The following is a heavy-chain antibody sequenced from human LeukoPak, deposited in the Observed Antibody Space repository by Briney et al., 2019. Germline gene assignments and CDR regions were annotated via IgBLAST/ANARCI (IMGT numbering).Heavy chain of an antibody. Sequence: SETLSLTCTVSGDSISTSTFYWGWIRQPPGKGLEWIGSIYYSGSTYYNPSLKSRVTMFVDTSKNQFSLKLNSVTAADTADYFCASRPVQLWSDHWGQGTLVTVSS. V-gene: IGHV4-39*01. CDR1: GDSISTSTFY. CDR2: IYYSGST. J-gene: IGHJ4*02. CDR3: ASRPVQLWSDH. D-gene: IGHD5-18*01.